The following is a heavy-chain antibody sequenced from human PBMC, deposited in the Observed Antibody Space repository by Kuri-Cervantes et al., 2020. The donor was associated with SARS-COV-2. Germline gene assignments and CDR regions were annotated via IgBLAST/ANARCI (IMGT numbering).Heavy chain of an antibody. CDR3: AKGPSEYWNAHYWYFDL. V-gene: IGHV3-21*01. D-gene: IGHD1-1*01. Sequence: GESLKISCAASGFTFGSYSMNWVRQAPGKGLEWVSSISSSSSYIYYADSVKGRFTISRDNAKDSLYLQMNSLRAEDTAVYYCAKGPSEYWNAHYWYFDLWGRGTLVTVSS. CDR2: ISSSSSYI. CDR1: GFTFGSYS. J-gene: IGHJ2*01.